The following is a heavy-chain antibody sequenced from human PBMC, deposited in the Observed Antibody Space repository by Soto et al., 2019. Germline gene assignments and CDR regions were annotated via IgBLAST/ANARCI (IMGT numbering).Heavy chain of an antibody. Sequence: EVQVVESGGGLVQPGGSLRLSCAASGFTFSTYSMNWVRQAPGKGLELVSYISSTGNTIYYPDSVKGRFTISRDTAKKSLYLQMNSVRADDTSVYYCARSGYFDYWGQGTLVTVSS. D-gene: IGHD2-8*02. CDR1: GFTFSTYS. V-gene: IGHV3-48*01. J-gene: IGHJ4*02. CDR2: ISSTGNTI. CDR3: ARSGYFDY.